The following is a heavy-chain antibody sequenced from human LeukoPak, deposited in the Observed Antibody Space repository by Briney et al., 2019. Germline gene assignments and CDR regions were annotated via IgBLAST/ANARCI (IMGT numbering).Heavy chain of an antibody. CDR2: IVVGSGNT. CDR3: AAPRYCSGGSCLWVLDY. D-gene: IGHD2-15*01. Sequence: SVKVSCKASGFTFTSSAMQWVRQARGQRLEWIGWIVVGSGNTNYAQKFQERVTITRDMSTGTAYMELSSLRSEDTAVYYCAAPRYCSGGSCLWVLDYWGQGTLVTVSS. CDR1: GFTFTSSA. V-gene: IGHV1-58*02. J-gene: IGHJ4*02.